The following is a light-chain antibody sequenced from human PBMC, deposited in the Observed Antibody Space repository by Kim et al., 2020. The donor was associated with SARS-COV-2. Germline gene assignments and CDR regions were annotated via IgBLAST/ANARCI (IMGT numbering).Light chain of an antibody. CDR2: GAS. CDR3: QQYNSSPFT. CDR1: QTISSNY. J-gene: IGKJ3*01. V-gene: IGKV3-20*01. Sequence: EIVLTQSPGTLSLSPGERATLSCRASQTISSNYLAWYQQRPGQAPRLLMYGASSRATGVPDRFSGSGSGTDFTLTINRLEPEDFAVYYCQQYNSSPFTFGPGTKVDIK.